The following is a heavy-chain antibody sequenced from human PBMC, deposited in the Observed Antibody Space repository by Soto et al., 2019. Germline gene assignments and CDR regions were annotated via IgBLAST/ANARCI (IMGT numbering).Heavy chain of an antibody. V-gene: IGHV3-30-3*01. CDR3: ARDMEAVYAILGY. D-gene: IGHD2-8*01. J-gene: IGHJ4*01. Sequence: QVQLVESGGGVVQPGRSLRLSCAASGFTFSSYAMHWVRQAPGKGLEWVAVISYDGSNKYYADSVKGRFTISRDNSKNTLYLQMNSLRAEDTAVYYCARDMEAVYAILGYWGQEPWSPSPQ. CDR2: ISYDGSNK. CDR1: GFTFSSYA.